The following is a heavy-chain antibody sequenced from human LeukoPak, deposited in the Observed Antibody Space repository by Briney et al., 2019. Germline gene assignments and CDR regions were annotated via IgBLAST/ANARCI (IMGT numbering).Heavy chain of an antibody. V-gene: IGHV4-59*01. CDR2: IYYSGST. J-gene: IGHJ5*02. CDR1: GGSFSGYY. D-gene: IGHD3-10*01. Sequence: SETLSLTCAVYGGSFSGYYWSWIRQPPGKGLEWIGYIYYSGSTNYNPSLKSRVTISVDTSKNQFSLKLSSVTAADTAVYYCARVATGSGSYPLNWFDPWGQGTLVTVSS. CDR3: ARVATGSGSYPLNWFDP.